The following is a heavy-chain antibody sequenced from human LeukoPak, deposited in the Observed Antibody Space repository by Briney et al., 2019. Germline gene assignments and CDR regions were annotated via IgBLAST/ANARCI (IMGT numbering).Heavy chain of an antibody. J-gene: IGHJ4*02. CDR2: ISYDGSNK. Sequence: GGSLRLSCAASRFTFSSYGMHWVRQAPGKGLEWVAVISYDGSNKYYADSVKGRFTISRDNSKNTLYLQMNSLRAEDTAVYYCAKDKEASCFDYWGQGTLVTVSS. CDR3: AKDKEASCFDY. CDR1: RFTFSSYG. V-gene: IGHV3-30*18. D-gene: IGHD2-2*01.